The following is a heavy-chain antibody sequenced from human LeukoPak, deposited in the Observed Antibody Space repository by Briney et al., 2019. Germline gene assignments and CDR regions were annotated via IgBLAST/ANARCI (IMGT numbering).Heavy chain of an antibody. J-gene: IGHJ4*02. V-gene: IGHV3-9*01. CDR3: AISNYYDSSGSFDY. Sequence: AGGSLRLSCAASGFTFGDYAMHWVRQAPGKGLEWVSRIGWNSGSIAYADSVKGRFTISRDNAKNSLYLQMNSLRAEDTAVYYCAISNYYDSSGSFDYWGQGTLVTVSS. CDR1: GFTFGDYA. CDR2: IGWNSGSI. D-gene: IGHD3-22*01.